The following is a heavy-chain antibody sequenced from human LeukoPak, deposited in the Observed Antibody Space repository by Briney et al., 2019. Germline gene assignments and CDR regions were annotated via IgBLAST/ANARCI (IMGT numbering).Heavy chain of an antibody. D-gene: IGHD3-3*01. Sequence: ASVKVSCEASGYSFTSYDINWVRQAPGQGLEWMGWMTPNNGQRAYAQKFQGRVTMTRSISINTAYLELTSLRSEDTAVYYCARVDVFGVVSSDYYYYYMDVWGKGTTVTVSS. J-gene: IGHJ6*03. CDR1: GYSFTSYD. CDR3: ARVDVFGVVSSDYYYYYMDV. V-gene: IGHV1-8*01. CDR2: MTPNNGQR.